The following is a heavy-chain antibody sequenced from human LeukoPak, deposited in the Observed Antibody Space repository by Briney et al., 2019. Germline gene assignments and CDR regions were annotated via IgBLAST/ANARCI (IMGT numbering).Heavy chain of an antibody. D-gene: IGHD6-19*01. Sequence: VGSLRLSRAASGFTLSNYSMNWVRQAPGKGLEWVSSISSSSSYIYYADSVKGRFTISRDNSKNTLYLQMNSLRAEDTAVYYCAKRMSRGAVAALFDYWGQGTLVTVSS. V-gene: IGHV3-21*04. CDR2: ISSSSSYI. CDR3: AKRMSRGAVAALFDY. J-gene: IGHJ4*02. CDR1: GFTLSNYS.